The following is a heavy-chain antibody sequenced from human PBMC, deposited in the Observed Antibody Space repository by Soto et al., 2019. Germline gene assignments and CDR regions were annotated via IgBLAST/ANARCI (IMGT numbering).Heavy chain of an antibody. CDR3: ATLPPRIVVVVLPIPS. CDR2: IYYSGSA. D-gene: IGHD2-15*01. CDR1: GGSISTYY. J-gene: IGHJ4*02. V-gene: IGHV4-59*01. Sequence: PSETLSLTCTVSGGSISTYYWSWLRQPPGKGLEWIGYIYYSGSAYYNPSLKSRVTISIDTSKNQFSLKLSSVTAADTAVYYCATLPPRIVVVVLPIPSWGQGTLVTVSS.